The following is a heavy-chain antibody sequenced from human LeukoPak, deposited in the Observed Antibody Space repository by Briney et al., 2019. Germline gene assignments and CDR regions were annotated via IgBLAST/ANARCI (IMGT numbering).Heavy chain of an antibody. CDR2: INPNSGGT. CDR1: GYTFTGYY. V-gene: IGHV1-2*02. CDR3: ARLAAGTRVVLDP. J-gene: IGHJ5*02. D-gene: IGHD6-13*01. Sequence: EASVKVSCKASGYTFTGYYMHWVRQAPGQGLEWMGWINPNSGGTNYAQKFQGRVTMTRDTSISTAYMEVSRLRSDDTAVYYCARLAAGTRVVLDPWGQGTLVTASS.